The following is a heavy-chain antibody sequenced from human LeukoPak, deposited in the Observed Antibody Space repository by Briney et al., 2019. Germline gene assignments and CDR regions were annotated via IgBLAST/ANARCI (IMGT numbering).Heavy chain of an antibody. Sequence: SETLSLTCTVSGGSISSSTYYWGWIRQPPGKGLEWIGSIYYSGSTYYNPSLKSRVTISVDTSKNQFSLKLSSVTAADTAVYYCARRGYNYGFYYFDYWGQGTLVTVSS. CDR3: ARRGYNYGFYYFDY. CDR1: GGSISSSTYY. J-gene: IGHJ4*02. CDR2: IYYSGST. D-gene: IGHD5-18*01. V-gene: IGHV4-39*01.